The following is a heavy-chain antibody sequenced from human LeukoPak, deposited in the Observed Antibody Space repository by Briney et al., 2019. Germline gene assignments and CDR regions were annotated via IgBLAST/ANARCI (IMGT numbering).Heavy chain of an antibody. CDR3: ARSAETSTGDGEWLLSSPPRRLYYFYMDV. J-gene: IGHJ6*03. D-gene: IGHD3-3*01. Sequence: GASVKVSCKASGGTFSSYAISWVRQAPGQGLEWMGGVIPMSATSKYAQKFQGRVTITADESTNTVYMELNSLRSDDTAVFYCARSAETSTGDGEWLLSSPPRRLYYFYMDVWGKGTVVSVSS. V-gene: IGHV1-69*13. CDR2: VIPMSATS. CDR1: GGTFSSYA.